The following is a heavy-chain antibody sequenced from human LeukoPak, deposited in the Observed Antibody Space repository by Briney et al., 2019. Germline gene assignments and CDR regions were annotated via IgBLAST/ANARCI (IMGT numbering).Heavy chain of an antibody. CDR3: ARAPWAYGNYVHAFDI. Sequence: SETLSLTSAVSGGSISSSNWWSWVRQPPGKGLEWIGEIYHSGSTNYNPSLKSRVSTSIDTSNNDLSLKVTSVTAADTAGYYCARAPWAYGNYVHAFDIWGQGTMVTVSS. J-gene: IGHJ3*02. V-gene: IGHV4-4*02. D-gene: IGHD4-11*01. CDR1: GGSISSSNW. CDR2: IYHSGST.